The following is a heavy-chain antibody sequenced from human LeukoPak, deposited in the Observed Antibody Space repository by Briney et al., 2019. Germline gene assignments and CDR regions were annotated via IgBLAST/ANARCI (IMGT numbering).Heavy chain of an antibody. D-gene: IGHD2-2*01. CDR2: ISGSGGST. CDR1: GFTFSSYA. V-gene: IGHV3-23*01. J-gene: IGHJ5*02. CDR3: AKDGAVVPAAGWFDP. Sequence: GGSLRLSCAASGFTFSSYAMSWVRQAPGKGLEWVSAISGSGGSTYYADSVKGRFTISRDNSKNTLYLQMNSLRAEDTAVYCCAKDGAVVPAAGWFDPWGQGTLVTVSS.